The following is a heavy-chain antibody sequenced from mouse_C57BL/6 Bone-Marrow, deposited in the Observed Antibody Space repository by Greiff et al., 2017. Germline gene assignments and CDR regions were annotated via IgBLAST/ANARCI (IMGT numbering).Heavy chain of an antibody. CDR1: GYAFTNYL. J-gene: IGHJ3*01. Sequence: VQLQQSGAELVRPGTSVKVSCKASGYAFTNYLIEWVKQRPGQGLEWIGVINPGSGGTNYNEKFKGKATLTADKSSSTAYMQLSSLTSEDSAVYFCARGGLRRGAWFAYWGQGTLVTVSA. V-gene: IGHV1-54*01. CDR3: ARGGLRRGAWFAY. CDR2: INPGSGGT. D-gene: IGHD2-2*01.